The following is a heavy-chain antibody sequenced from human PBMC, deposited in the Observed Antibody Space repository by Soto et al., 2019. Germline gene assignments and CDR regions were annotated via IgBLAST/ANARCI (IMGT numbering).Heavy chain of an antibody. V-gene: IGHV4-34*01. D-gene: IGHD6-13*01. CDR1: GGSFSGYY. Sequence: PSETLSLTCAVYGGSFSGYYWSWIRQPPGKGLEWIGEINHSGSTNYNPSLKSRVTISVDTSKNQFSLKLSSVTAADTAVYYCASLAAGGGYWGQGTLDTVSS. CDR2: INHSGST. CDR3: ASLAAGGGY. J-gene: IGHJ4*02.